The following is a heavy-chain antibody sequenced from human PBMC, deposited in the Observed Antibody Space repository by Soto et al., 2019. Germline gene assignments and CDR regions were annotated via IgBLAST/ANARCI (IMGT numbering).Heavy chain of an antibody. CDR2: IWYDRSNK. D-gene: IGHD5-12*01. CDR3: ARENPFSRSEGRRLEYTWFDP. Sequence: GGSLRLSCAASGFTFSSYGMHWVRQAPGKGLEWVAVIWYDRSNKYYADSVKGRFTISRDNSKNKLYLQMNSLRAEDTAVYYWARENPFSRSEGRRLEYTWFDPWGQGTLVTVSS. J-gene: IGHJ5*02. CDR1: GFTFSSYG. V-gene: IGHV3-33*01.